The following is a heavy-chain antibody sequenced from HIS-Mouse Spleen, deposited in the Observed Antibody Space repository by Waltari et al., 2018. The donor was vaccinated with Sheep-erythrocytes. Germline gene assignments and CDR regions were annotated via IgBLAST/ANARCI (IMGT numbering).Heavy chain of an antibody. V-gene: IGHV3-53*02. D-gene: IGHD3-22*01. CDR1: GFTVSGNY. CDR3: ARALGSPRGSFDI. J-gene: IGHJ3*02. CDR2: IYSGGST. Sequence: EVQLVETGGGLIQPGGSLRLSCAASGFTVSGNYMSLVRQAQGKGLEWVSVIYSGGSTSYADSVKGRFTNSRDNSKNTLYLQMNSLRAEDTAVYYCARALGSPRGSFDIWGQGTMVTVSS.